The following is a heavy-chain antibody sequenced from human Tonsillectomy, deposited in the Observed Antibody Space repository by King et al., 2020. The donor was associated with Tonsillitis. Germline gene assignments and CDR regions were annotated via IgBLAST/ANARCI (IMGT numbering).Heavy chain of an antibody. Sequence: QLVESGGGVVQPGRSLRLSCAASGFTFSRYGMYWVRQAPGKGPEWVAFIWNDGSKKYYANSVKGRFTVSRDDSKNTLYLQMSTLRAEDTAVYYCARAPHTYGYSDYWGQGTLVTVSS. CDR2: IWNDGSKK. CDR1: GFTFSRYG. J-gene: IGHJ4*02. CDR3: ARAPHTYGYSDY. D-gene: IGHD5-18*01. V-gene: IGHV3-33*07.